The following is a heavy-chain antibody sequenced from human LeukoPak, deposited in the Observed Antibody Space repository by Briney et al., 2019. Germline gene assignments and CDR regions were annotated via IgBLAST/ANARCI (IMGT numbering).Heavy chain of an antibody. D-gene: IGHD1-26*01. CDR2: IKGDGSET. J-gene: IGHJ4*02. CDR1: GFIFSNNW. CDR3: TRDDFSGSYCD. Sequence: PGGSLRLSCAASGFIFSNNWMSWVRQAPGKGLEWVANIKGDGSETYYVDSVKGLFTISRDNTRNSLYLQMNSLRADDTATYYCTRDDFSGSYCDWGQGTLVTVSS. V-gene: IGHV3-7*01.